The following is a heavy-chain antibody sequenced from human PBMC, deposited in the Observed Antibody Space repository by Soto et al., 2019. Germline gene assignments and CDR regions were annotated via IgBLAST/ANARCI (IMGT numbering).Heavy chain of an antibody. CDR2: IDGSGTTK. V-gene: IGHV3-48*03. D-gene: IGHD3-10*01. CDR1: GFTFNDFE. J-gene: IGHJ4*02. Sequence: EVQLLESGGGLVQPGGSLRLSCGVSGFTFNDFEMNWVRQAPGKGLEWLAYIDGSGTTKKYADSVRGRFTISRDNPNKSPFLQMSSLSAADTAIYYCARGFGRFNYWGQGTLVSVSS. CDR3: ARGFGRFNY.